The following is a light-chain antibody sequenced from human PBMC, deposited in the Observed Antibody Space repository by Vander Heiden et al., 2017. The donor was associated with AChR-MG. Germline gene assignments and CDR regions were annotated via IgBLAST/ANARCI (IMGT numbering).Light chain of an antibody. CDR2: AAS. Sequence: IQMTQSPSSLSASLVDRVTITCRASQSISSYLNWYQQKPGKAPKLLIYAASSLQSGVPSRFSGSGSGTDFTLTISSLQPEDFATYYCQQSYSTPGTFGQGTKVEIK. CDR3: QQSYSTPGT. J-gene: IGKJ1*01. V-gene: IGKV1-39*01. CDR1: QSISSY.